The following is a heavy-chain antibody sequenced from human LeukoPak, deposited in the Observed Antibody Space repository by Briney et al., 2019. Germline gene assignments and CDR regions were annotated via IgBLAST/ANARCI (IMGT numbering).Heavy chain of an antibody. Sequence: SETLSLTCSVSGGSFSSSSYYWGWIRQPPGKGLEWIGSIYYSGSTYYNPSLKSRVTISVDTSKNQFSLKLSSVAAADTAVYYCARLASYYDFWSGYYPLLFDYWGQGTLVTVSS. CDR2: IYYSGST. D-gene: IGHD3-3*01. J-gene: IGHJ4*02. CDR3: ARLASYYDFWSGYYPLLFDY. V-gene: IGHV4-39*01. CDR1: GGSFSSSSYY.